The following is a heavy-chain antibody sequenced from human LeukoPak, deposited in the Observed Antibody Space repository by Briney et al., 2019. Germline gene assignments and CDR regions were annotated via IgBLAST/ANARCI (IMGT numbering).Heavy chain of an antibody. J-gene: IGHJ6*02. V-gene: IGHV3-23*01. CDR3: AKDWPQWFGESHYYYYGMDV. Sequence: GGALRLSCAASGFTFSSYAMSWVRQAPGKGLEWVSAISGSGGSTYYADSVKGRFTISRDNSKNTLYLQMNSLRAEDTAVYYCAKDWPQWFGESHYYYYGMDVWGQGTTVTVSS. CDR1: GFTFSSYA. CDR2: ISGSGGST. D-gene: IGHD3-10*01.